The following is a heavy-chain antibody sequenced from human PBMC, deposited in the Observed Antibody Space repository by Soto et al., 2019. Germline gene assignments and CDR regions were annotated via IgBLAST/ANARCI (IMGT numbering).Heavy chain of an antibody. D-gene: IGHD6-19*01. CDR1: GYTFTRYW. CDR3: ARQGYSSGWSNAMDV. J-gene: IGHJ6*02. CDR2: IYPGDSDT. Sequence: XDSLTISRKGSGYTFTRYWSAWVRQMPGKGLEWMGIIYPGDSDTIYSPSFQGQVTISADKSINTAYLQWSSLKASDTAMYYCARQGYSSGWSNAMDVWGQGTTVSVSS. V-gene: IGHV5-51*01.